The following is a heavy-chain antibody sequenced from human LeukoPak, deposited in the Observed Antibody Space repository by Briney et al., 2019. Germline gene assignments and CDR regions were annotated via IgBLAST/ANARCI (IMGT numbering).Heavy chain of an antibody. D-gene: IGHD3-22*01. CDR2: IYHSGST. CDR1: GYSISSDYY. J-gene: IGHJ3*02. Sequence: PSETLSLTCTVSGYSISSDYYWGWIRQPPGKGLEWIGSIYHSGSTYYNPSLKSRVTISVDTSKNQFSLKLRSVTAADTAVYYCARVSGITMIVVLQSDAFDIWGQGTLVTVSS. V-gene: IGHV4-38-2*02. CDR3: ARVSGITMIVVLQSDAFDI.